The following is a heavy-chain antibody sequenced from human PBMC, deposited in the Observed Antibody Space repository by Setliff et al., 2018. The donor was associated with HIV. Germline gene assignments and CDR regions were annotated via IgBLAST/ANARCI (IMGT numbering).Heavy chain of an antibody. V-gene: IGHV3-11*04. D-gene: IGHD3-3*01. CDR1: GFTFSDHY. CDR3: ARDRSRYTFWTGYDDAFDI. CDR2: ISSSGSTI. Sequence: PGGSLRLSCAASGFTFSDHYMGWIRQAPGKGLEWVSYISSSGSTISYADSVKGRFTISRDNAKNTLSLQMNSPRAEDTAVYYCARDRSRYTFWTGYDDAFDIWGQGAMVTVSS. J-gene: IGHJ3*02.